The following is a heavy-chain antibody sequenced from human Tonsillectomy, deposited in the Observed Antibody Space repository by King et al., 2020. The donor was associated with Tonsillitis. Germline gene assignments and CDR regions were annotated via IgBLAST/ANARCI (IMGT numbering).Heavy chain of an antibody. D-gene: IGHD1-26*01. V-gene: IGHV3-30*02. CDR1: RFSFSSYG. J-gene: IGHJ4*02. CDR3: VKEETTRGDY. CDR2: IQYDGKTK. Sequence: VQLVESGGGVVQPGGSLRLSCATSRFSFSSYGMHWVRQDPGKGLEWVAFIQYDGKTKYYADSVKGRFTISRDNSKNTLYLQMNSLRTEDTAIYYCVKEETTRGDYWGQGTPVTVSS.